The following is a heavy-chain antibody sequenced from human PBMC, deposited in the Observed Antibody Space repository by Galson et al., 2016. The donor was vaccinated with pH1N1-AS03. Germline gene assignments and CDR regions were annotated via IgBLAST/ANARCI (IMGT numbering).Heavy chain of an antibody. CDR2: INRDGSQK. CDR3: AKAISSNDQGY. V-gene: IGHV3-7*01. D-gene: IGHD6-6*01. CDR1: GFTFSRSW. J-gene: IGHJ4*02. Sequence: SLRLSCAASGFTFSRSWMSWVRQAPGKGLEWVANINRDGSQKNYVDTVKGRFTISRDNAKSSLNLQMNSLSAEDTAIYYCAKAISSNDQGYWGPGTLVTVSS.